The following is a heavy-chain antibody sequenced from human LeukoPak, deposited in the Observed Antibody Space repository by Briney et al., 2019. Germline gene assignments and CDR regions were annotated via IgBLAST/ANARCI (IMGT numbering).Heavy chain of an antibody. CDR3: ARGPHSSGYYPLFDY. V-gene: IGHV4-61*02. J-gene: IGHJ4*02. D-gene: IGHD3-22*01. CDR2: IYTSGGT. Sequence: PSETLSLTCTVSGGSISSGSYYWSWIRQPAGKGLEWIGRIYTSGGTNYNPSLKSRVTISVDTSKNQFSLKLNSVPAADTAVYYCARGPHSSGYYPLFDYWGQGTLVTVSS. CDR1: GGSISSGSYY.